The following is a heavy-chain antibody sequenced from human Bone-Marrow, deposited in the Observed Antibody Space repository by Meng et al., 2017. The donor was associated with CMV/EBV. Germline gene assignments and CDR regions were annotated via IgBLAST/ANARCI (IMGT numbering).Heavy chain of an antibody. D-gene: IGHD4-23*01. Sequence: GGSLRLSCAASGFTVSSNEMSWVRQAPGKGLEWVANIKEDGSGQWYVDSVKGRFTISRDNAKNSLYLQMNSLRADDTAVYYCAKPHPTSVVRAHVFDVWGQGTLVTVSS. V-gene: IGHV3-7*03. J-gene: IGHJ3*01. CDR1: GFTVSSNE. CDR2: IKEDGSGQ. CDR3: AKPHPTSVVRAHVFDV.